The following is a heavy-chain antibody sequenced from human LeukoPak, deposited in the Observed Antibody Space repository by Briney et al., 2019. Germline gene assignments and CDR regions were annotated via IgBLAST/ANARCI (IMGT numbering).Heavy chain of an antibody. Sequence: GASVKVSCKASGYTFSSYGISWLRQAPGQGLEWMGWISAYNGDTNYAQKLRGRVTMTTDTTTSTAYMELRSLRSDDTAVYYLARGGLTTGSFDIWGQGTMVTVSS. CDR3: ARGGLTTGSFDI. J-gene: IGHJ3*02. CDR1: GYTFSSYG. CDR2: ISAYNGDT. V-gene: IGHV1-18*01. D-gene: IGHD4-17*01.